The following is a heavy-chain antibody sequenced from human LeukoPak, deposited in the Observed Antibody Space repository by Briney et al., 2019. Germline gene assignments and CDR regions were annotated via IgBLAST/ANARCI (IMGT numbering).Heavy chain of an antibody. J-gene: IGHJ6*03. CDR2: INPSGGST. Sequence: ASVKVSCKASGYTFTSYYMHWVRQAPGQGLEWMGIINPSGGSTSYAQKFQGRVTMTRDMSTSTVYMELSSLRSDDTAVYYCARDGDFWSGLGYMDVWGKGTTVTVSS. CDR1: GYTFTSYY. V-gene: IGHV1-46*01. CDR3: ARDGDFWSGLGYMDV. D-gene: IGHD3-3*01.